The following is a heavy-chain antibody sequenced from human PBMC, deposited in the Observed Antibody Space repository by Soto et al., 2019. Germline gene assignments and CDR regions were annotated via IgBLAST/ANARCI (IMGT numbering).Heavy chain of an antibody. J-gene: IGHJ4*02. Sequence: GGSLRLSCASSGFTLSSYAMSWVRQAPGKGLEWVSAISANGGSTYYADSVKGRFTISRDDSKNTLYLQMSSLSAEDTAVYYCAKESSRNSSPYWGQGTLVTVSS. CDR1: GFTLSSYA. CDR3: AKESSRNSSPY. V-gene: IGHV3-23*01. CDR2: ISANGGST. D-gene: IGHD4-4*01.